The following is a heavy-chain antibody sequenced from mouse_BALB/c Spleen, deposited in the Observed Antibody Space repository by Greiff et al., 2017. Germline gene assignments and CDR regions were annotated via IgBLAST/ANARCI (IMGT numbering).Heavy chain of an antibody. CDR3: ARHTYLARGYFDY. CDR2: ISSGGGST. Sequence: EVQLVESGGGLVKPGGSLKLSCAASGFAFSSYDMSWVRQTPEKRLEWVAYISSGGGSTYYPDTVKGRFTISRDNAKNTLYLQMSSLKSEDTAMYDCARHTYLARGYFDYWGQGTTLTVSS. V-gene: IGHV5-12-1*01. CDR1: GFAFSSYD. J-gene: IGHJ2*01. D-gene: IGHD5-1*01.